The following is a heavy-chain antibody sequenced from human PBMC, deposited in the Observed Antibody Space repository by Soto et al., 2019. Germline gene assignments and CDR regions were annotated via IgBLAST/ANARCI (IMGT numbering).Heavy chain of an antibody. Sequence: ASVKVSCKASGYTFTSYGISWVRQAPGQGLEWMGWISAYNGNTNYAQKLQGRVTMTTDTSTSTAYMELRGLRSDDTAVYYCARDRYCSGGSCSGSFDYWGQGTLVTVS. V-gene: IGHV1-18*01. CDR2: ISAYNGNT. CDR1: GYTFTSYG. J-gene: IGHJ4*02. D-gene: IGHD2-15*01. CDR3: ARDRYCSGGSCSGSFDY.